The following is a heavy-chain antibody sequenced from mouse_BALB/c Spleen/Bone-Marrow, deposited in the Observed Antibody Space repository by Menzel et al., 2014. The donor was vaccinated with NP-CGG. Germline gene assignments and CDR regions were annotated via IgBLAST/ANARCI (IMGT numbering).Heavy chain of an antibody. Sequence: EVKLVESGPELVKPGASVKMSYKASGYTFTSYVMHWVKQKPGLGLEWIGYINPYNDDTEYNEKFKGKATLTSDKSSSTAYMELSSLTSEDSAVFYCARSLYGYDWYFDVWGAGTTVTVSS. V-gene: IGHV1-14*01. D-gene: IGHD2-2*01. CDR3: ARSLYGYDWYFDV. J-gene: IGHJ1*01. CDR2: INPYNDDT. CDR1: GYTFTSYV.